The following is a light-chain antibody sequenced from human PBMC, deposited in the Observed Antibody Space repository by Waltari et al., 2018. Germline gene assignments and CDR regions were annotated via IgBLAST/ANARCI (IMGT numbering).Light chain of an antibody. Sequence: EIVMTQSPATLSVSPGDRATLSCRASQSVSSNLAWYQRHPGQAPRLLIYAASTRATGVPARFSGIGSGTDFTLTISSLQSEDFAVYYCQQYNGWPRTFGQGTKVEI. CDR3: QQYNGWPRT. CDR1: QSVSSN. CDR2: AAS. J-gene: IGKJ1*01. V-gene: IGKV3-15*01.